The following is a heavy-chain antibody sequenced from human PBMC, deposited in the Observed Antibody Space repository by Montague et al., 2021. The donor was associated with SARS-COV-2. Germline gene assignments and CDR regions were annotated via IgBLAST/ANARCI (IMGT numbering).Heavy chain of an antibody. CDR1: GGSIRTYY. Sequence: SETLSLTCNVSGGSIRTYYWSWIRQPAGKGLEWIGRIYSSGSINYNPSLKTRITLSVDTSKNQLSLRLNSVTAADTAVYYCARNPGEYYGMDVGGQGTTVTVSS. CDR3: ARNPGEYYGMDV. V-gene: IGHV4-4*07. D-gene: IGHD3-16*01. CDR2: IYSSGSI. J-gene: IGHJ6*02.